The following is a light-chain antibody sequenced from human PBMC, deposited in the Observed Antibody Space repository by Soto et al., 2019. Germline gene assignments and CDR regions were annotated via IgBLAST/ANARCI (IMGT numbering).Light chain of an antibody. Sequence: QSVLTQPPSVSAAPGQKVTISCSGSSSNIGQMYVSWYQQFPGRAPKLLTYENNKRPPGIPDRFSAAKSGTSATLDITGLQTGDEVDYYCATWSTPLSVLFGGGTKVTVL. J-gene: IGLJ2*01. V-gene: IGLV1-51*02. CDR1: SSNIGQMY. CDR3: ATWSTPLSVL. CDR2: ENN.